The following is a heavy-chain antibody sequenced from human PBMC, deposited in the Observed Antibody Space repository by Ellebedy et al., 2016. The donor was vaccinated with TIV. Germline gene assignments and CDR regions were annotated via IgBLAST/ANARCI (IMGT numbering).Heavy chain of an antibody. V-gene: IGHV3-74*01. J-gene: IGHJ3*02. CDR3: AAVQYWEAVFDM. Sequence: GESLKISCAASGFIFSGYWMHWVRQAPGKGLVWVSRINSDGSDTAYADSVRGRFTISRDHAKNTLYLQMNSLRAEDTAVYYCAAVQYWEAVFDMWGQGTMVTVSS. CDR2: INSDGSDT. D-gene: IGHD2-8*02. CDR1: GFIFSGYW.